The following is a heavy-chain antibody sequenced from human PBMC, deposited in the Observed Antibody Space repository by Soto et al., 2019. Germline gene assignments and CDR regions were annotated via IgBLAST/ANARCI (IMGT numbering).Heavy chain of an antibody. V-gene: IGHV3-49*04. CDR3: TRVQRPVLRFLEWFPDDYYYYGMDV. CDR1: GFTFGDYA. J-gene: IGHJ6*02. D-gene: IGHD3-3*01. Sequence: PGGSLRLSCTASGFTFGDYAMSWVRQAPGKGLEWVGVIRSKAYGGTTEYAASVKGRFTISRDDSKSIAYLQMNSLKTEDTAVYYCTRVQRPVLRFLEWFPDDYYYYGMDVWGQGTTVTVSS. CDR2: IRSKAYGGTT.